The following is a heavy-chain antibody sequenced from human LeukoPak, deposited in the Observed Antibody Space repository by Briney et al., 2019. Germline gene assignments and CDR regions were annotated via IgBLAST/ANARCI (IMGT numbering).Heavy chain of an antibody. CDR3: ARERSSQGYFDF. CDR2: IYPDDSDT. J-gene: IGHJ4*02. CDR1: GYSFTSYW. D-gene: IGHD6-6*01. V-gene: IGHV5-51*01. Sequence: GEPLKISCKGSGYSFTSYWIGWVRQMPGKGLGWMGIIYPDDSDTRYSPSFQGQVTISADKSICTAYLQWSSLEASDTAMYYCARERSSQGYFDFWGQGTLVTVSS.